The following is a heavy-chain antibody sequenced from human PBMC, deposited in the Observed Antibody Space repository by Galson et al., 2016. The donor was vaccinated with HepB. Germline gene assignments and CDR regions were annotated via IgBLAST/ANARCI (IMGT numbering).Heavy chain of an antibody. CDR2: IWFDGRDA. Sequence: SLRLSCAASGFTSSRFGMHWVRQAPGKGLESVAVIWFDGRDAYYGDSVKGRFTISKDNSNNMLYLQMNSLRVEDTAVYYCARDLWGDCRTTTCSHLDSWGQGTLVTVSS. D-gene: IGHD1-14*01. J-gene: IGHJ4*02. CDR1: GFTSSRFG. V-gene: IGHV3-33*01. CDR3: ARDLWGDCRTTTCSHLDS.